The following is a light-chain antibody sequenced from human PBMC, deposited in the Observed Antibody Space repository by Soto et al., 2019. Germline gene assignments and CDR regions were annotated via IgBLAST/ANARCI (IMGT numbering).Light chain of an antibody. Sequence: QSVLTQPASVSGSPGQSITISCSGTSSDVGGYNYVSWYQQHPGKAPKLMMYEVTNRPSGVSDRFSGSKSGNTASLTISGLLAEDEADYFCSSYTSSTTLIFGGGTKLTVL. CDR2: EVT. J-gene: IGLJ2*01. CDR3: SSYTSSTTLI. V-gene: IGLV2-14*01. CDR1: SSDVGGYNY.